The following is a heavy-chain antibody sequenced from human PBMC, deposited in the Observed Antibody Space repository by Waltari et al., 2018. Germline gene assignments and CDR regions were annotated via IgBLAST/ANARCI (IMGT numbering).Heavy chain of an antibody. V-gene: IGHV4-30-2*01. Sequence: QVQLQESGSGLVKPSQTLSLTCTVSSVSISSAGYSWSWLRQPLGKGLELIGYVYHTGSNDYNPTLQSRVTISVDRSKNQFSLKLSSVTAADTAVYYCARGRGSYYYYYYLDVWGKGTTVIVSS. J-gene: IGHJ6*03. CDR2: VYHTGSN. D-gene: IGHD2-15*01. CDR3: ARGRGSYYYYYYLDV. CDR1: SVSISSAGYS.